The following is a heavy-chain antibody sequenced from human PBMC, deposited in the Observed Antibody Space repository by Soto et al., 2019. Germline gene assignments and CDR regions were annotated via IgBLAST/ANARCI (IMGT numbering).Heavy chain of an antibody. Sequence: QVQLQQWGAGLLKPSETLSLTCAVYGGSFSGYQWSWIRQTPGKGLEWIGGINDSGDINYKPSLNSRVTILVDSPKKQISLRLSSVTAADTAVYYCARGLILWFGELSRRGGYYYYMDVWGKGTTVTVSS. D-gene: IGHD3-10*01. CDR2: INDSGDI. CDR1: GGSFSGYQ. J-gene: IGHJ6*03. CDR3: ARGLILWFGELSRRGGYYYYMDV. V-gene: IGHV4-34*01.